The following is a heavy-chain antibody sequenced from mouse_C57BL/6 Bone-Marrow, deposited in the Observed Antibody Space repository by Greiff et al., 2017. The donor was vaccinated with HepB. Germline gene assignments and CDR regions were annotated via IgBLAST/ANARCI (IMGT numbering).Heavy chain of an antibody. CDR1: GFTFSDYY. CDR3: ARQTVRIYAMDY. J-gene: IGHJ4*01. Sequence: EVKVEESGGGLVQPGGSLKLSCAASGFTFSDYYMYWVRQTPEKRLEWVAYISNGGGSTYYPDTVKGRFTISRDNAKNTLYLQMSRLKSEDTAMYYCARQTVRIYAMDYWGQGTSVTVSS. D-gene: IGHD1-1*01. CDR2: ISNGGGST. V-gene: IGHV5-12*01.